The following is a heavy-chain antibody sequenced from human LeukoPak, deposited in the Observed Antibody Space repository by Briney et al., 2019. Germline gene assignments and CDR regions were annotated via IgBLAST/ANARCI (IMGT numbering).Heavy chain of an antibody. CDR2: INYSGST. V-gene: IGHV4-30-4*01. J-gene: IGHJ5*02. CDR3: ARDLAGTTGADWFDP. CDR1: GGSISRDDYY. D-gene: IGHD1-1*01. Sequence: SQTLSLTCTDSGGSISRDDYYWVCIRQPPGEGRVWIGYINYSGSTYYHPSLKSRVNISVDTSKNQFSLKLSSVTAADTAVYYCARDLAGTTGADWFDPWGQGTLVTVSS.